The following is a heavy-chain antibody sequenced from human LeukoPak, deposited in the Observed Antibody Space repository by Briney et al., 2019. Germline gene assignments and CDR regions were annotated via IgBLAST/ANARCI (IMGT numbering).Heavy chain of an antibody. V-gene: IGHV4-30-4*08. CDR1: GGSISSGDYY. CDR3: ASVLSSSDEQ. Sequence: SETLSLTCTVSGGSISSGDYYWSGIRQPPGKGLEWIGYIYYSGSTYYNPSLKSRFTISVDTSKNQFSLKLSSVTAADTAVYYCASVLSSSDEQWGQGTLVTVSS. CDR2: IYYSGST. J-gene: IGHJ4*02. D-gene: IGHD6-6*01.